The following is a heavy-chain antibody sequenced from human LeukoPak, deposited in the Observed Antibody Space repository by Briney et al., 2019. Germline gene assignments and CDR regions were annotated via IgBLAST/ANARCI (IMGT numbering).Heavy chain of an antibody. CDR2: IFHSGTT. J-gene: IGHJ4*02. D-gene: IGHD3-22*01. Sequence: SGPTLVNPSQTLSLTCAVSGGSISSNNWWSWVRQPPGKGLEWIGEIFHSGTTNYNPSLKGRVTISVDKSKNQFSLRLSSVTAADTAVYYCARVLSGSNFDYWGQGTLVTVSS. V-gene: IGHV4-4*02. CDR1: GGSISSNNW. CDR3: ARVLSGSNFDY.